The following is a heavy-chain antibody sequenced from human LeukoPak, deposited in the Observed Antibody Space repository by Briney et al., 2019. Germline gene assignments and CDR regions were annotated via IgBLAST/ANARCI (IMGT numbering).Heavy chain of an antibody. D-gene: IGHD3-10*01. V-gene: IGHV4-34*01. Sequence: SETLSLTCAVYGGSFSGYYWSWIRQPPGKGLEWIGEINHSGSINYNPSLKSRVTISVDTSKNQFSLKLSSVTAADTAVYYCARGGYYYGSGSYLKRRAFDIWGQGTMVTVSS. J-gene: IGHJ3*02. CDR1: GGSFSGYY. CDR2: INHSGSI. CDR3: ARGGYYYGSGSYLKRRAFDI.